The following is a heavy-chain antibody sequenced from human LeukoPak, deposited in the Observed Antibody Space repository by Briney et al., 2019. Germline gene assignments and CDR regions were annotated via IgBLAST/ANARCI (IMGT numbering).Heavy chain of an antibody. D-gene: IGHD2-21*02. CDR1: GFTLSSYR. J-gene: IGHJ4*02. CDR3: AKDTTHCGGDCYLTHYFDY. Sequence: GGSLRLSCAASGFTLSSYRTNWVRQAPGEGLEWVSVISWDSGSIGYADSVKGRFTISRDNAKNSLYLQMNSLRAEDTALYYCAKDTTHCGGDCYLTHYFDYWGQGTLVTVSS. V-gene: IGHV3-9*01. CDR2: ISWDSGSI.